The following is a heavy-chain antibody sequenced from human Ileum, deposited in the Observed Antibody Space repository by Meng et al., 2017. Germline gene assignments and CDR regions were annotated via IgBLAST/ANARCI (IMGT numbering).Heavy chain of an antibody. J-gene: IGHJ5*02. V-gene: IGHV4-30-4*01. D-gene: IGHD3-3*01. CDR2: IYYSGST. CDR1: GVSISSGDYY. CDR3: ARENTIFGVVWGSWFDP. Sequence: QVQLQESGPGLVKPSQPLSLTCTVSGVSISSGDYYWSWIRQPPGKGLEWIGYIYYSGSTYYNPSLKSRVTISVDTSKNQFSLKLSSVTAADTAVYYCARENTIFGVVWGSWFDPWGQGTLVTVSS.